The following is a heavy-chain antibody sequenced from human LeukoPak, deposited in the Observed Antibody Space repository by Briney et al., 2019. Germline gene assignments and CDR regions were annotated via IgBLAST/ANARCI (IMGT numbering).Heavy chain of an antibody. V-gene: IGHV4-4*02. D-gene: IGHD2-15*01. CDR1: GGSISSSNW. Sequence: SGTLSLTCAVSGGSISSSNWWSWVRQPPGKGLEWIGEIYHSGSTNYNPSLKSRVTISVDKSKNQFSLKLSSVTAADTAVYYCARCRKWWSRVNWFDPWGQGTLVTVSS. J-gene: IGHJ5*02. CDR2: IYHSGST. CDR3: ARCRKWWSRVNWFDP.